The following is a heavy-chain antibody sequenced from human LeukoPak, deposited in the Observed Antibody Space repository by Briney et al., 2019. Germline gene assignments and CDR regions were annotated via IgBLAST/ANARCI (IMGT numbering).Heavy chain of an antibody. CDR1: GFTFSRYS. CDR3: ARDLTDYYDSSGYYYGRGWFDP. J-gene: IGHJ5*02. Sequence: GGSLRLSCVASGFTFSRYSMSWVRQAPGKGLEWVSSISTSSSYIYYVDSVKGRFTVSRDNARNSLYLQMNSLRAEDTAVYYCARDLTDYYDSSGYYYGRGWFDPWGQGTLVTVSS. V-gene: IGHV3-21*01. CDR2: ISTSSSYI. D-gene: IGHD3-22*01.